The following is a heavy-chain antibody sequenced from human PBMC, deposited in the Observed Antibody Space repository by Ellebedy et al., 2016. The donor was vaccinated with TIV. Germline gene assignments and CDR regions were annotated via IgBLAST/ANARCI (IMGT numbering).Heavy chain of an antibody. J-gene: IGHJ4*02. CDR1: GYSFTTYW. D-gene: IGHD6-13*01. CDR3: ARLRAGQGYFDS. Sequence: GGSLRLXCKGSGYSFTTYWIGWVRQLPGKGLEWMGIIYPGDSDTRYSPSFQGQVTISADKSISTAYLQWSSLKASDTAMYYCARLRAGQGYFDSWGQGTLVTVSS. V-gene: IGHV5-51*01. CDR2: IYPGDSDT.